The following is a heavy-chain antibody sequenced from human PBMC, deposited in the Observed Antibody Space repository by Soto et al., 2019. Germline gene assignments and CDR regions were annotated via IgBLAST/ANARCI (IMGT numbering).Heavy chain of an antibody. J-gene: IGHJ4*02. CDR2: IYYSGST. CDR3: ARISGYSYGLPPYFDY. Sequence: QVQLQESGPGLVKPSETLSLTCTVSGGSVSSGSYYWSWIRQPPGKGLEWIGYIYYSGSTNYTPSLKRRVTISVDTSKNQFSLKLSSVTAADTAVYYCARISGYSYGLPPYFDYWGPGTLVTVSS. V-gene: IGHV4-61*01. CDR1: GGSVSSGSYY. D-gene: IGHD5-18*01.